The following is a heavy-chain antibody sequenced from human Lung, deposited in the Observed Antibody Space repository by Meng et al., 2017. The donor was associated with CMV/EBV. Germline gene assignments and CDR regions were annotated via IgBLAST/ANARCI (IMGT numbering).Heavy chain of an antibody. J-gene: IGHJ6*02. CDR2: IYYSGST. D-gene: IGHD2-15*01. CDR3: ARDLDIGYGMDV. CDR1: GGSVSSGSYY. V-gene: IGHV4-61*01. Sequence: GSLRLSCTVSGGSVSSGSYYWSWIRQPPGKGLEWIGYIYYSGSTNYNPSLKSRVTISVDTSKNQFSLKLSSVTAADTAVYYCARDLDIGYGMDVWGQGTTVTFSS.